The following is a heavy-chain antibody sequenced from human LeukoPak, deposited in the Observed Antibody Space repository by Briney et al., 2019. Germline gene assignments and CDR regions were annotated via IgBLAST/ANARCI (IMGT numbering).Heavy chain of an antibody. J-gene: IGHJ4*02. Sequence: PGGSLRLSCAASGFTFSSYSMNWVRQALGKGLEWVSSISSSSSYIYYADSVKGRFTISRDNAKNSLYLQMNSLRAEDTAVYYCARDPASPRKTPAAAGSLVDYWGQGTLVTVSS. CDR2: ISSSSSYI. V-gene: IGHV3-21*01. CDR1: GFTFSSYS. D-gene: IGHD6-13*01. CDR3: ARDPASPRKTPAAAGSLVDY.